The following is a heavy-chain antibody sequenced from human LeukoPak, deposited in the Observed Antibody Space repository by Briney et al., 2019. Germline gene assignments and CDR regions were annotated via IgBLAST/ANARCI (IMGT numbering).Heavy chain of an antibody. D-gene: IGHD2-15*01. CDR1: GFTFSTYR. V-gene: IGHV3-48*01. CDR3: ARLAHDAFDI. CDR2: TSSSSSTI. J-gene: IGHJ3*02. Sequence: GGSLRLSCAASGFTFSTYRMIWVRQAPGKGLEWVSYTSSSSSTIYYADSVKGRFTISRDNAKNSLYLQMNSLRAEDTGAYYCARLAHDAFDIWGQGTLVTVSS.